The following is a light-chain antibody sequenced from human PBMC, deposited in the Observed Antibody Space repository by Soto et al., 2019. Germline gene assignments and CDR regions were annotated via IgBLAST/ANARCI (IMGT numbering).Light chain of an antibody. J-gene: IGKJ1*01. Sequence: EIVLKQSPGTLSLSPGERATLSCRASQSVSSSYLAWYQQKPGQAPRLLIYGASSRATGIPDRFSGSGSGTDFTLTISRLEPEDFAVYYCQQYDNSRWTFGQGTKVDIK. CDR3: QQYDNSRWT. CDR1: QSVSSSY. CDR2: GAS. V-gene: IGKV3-20*01.